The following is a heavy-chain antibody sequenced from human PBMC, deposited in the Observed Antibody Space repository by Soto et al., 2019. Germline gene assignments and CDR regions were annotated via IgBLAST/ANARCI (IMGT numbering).Heavy chain of an antibody. V-gene: IGHV3-30*18. Sequence: QVQLVESGGGVVQPGRSLRLSCAASGFTFSSYGMHWVRQAPGKGLEWVAVISYDGSNKYYADSVKGRFTISRDNSXNTLYQQMNSLRAEDTAVYYCAKDLVWNDVSYFDYWGQGTLVTVSS. CDR3: AKDLVWNDVSYFDY. CDR2: ISYDGSNK. D-gene: IGHD1-1*01. J-gene: IGHJ4*02. CDR1: GFTFSSYG.